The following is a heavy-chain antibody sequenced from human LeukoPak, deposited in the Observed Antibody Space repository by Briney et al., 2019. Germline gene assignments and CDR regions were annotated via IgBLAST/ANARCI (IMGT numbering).Heavy chain of an antibody. CDR1: GGTFSSYA. CDR2: IIPIFGTA. Sequence: SVNVSCKASGGTFSSYAISWVRPAPGQGLEWMGGIIPIFGTANYAQKFQGRVTITRDTSANTAYMELTSLRSEDTAVYYCARRDRRHFDYWGQGTLVTVSS. J-gene: IGHJ4*02. D-gene: IGHD3-22*01. V-gene: IGHV1-69*05. CDR3: ARRDRRHFDY.